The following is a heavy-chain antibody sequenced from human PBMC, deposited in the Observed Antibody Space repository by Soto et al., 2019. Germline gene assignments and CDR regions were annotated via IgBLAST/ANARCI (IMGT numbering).Heavy chain of an antibody. CDR1: GLTFSSFA. J-gene: IGHJ4*02. CDR3: AKGLYSNHI. Sequence: EVQLLESGGGVVQPGGSLRLSCAASGLTFSSFAMTWVRQAPGKGLEWVSVISASGGSTYYADSVKGRFTVSRDNSRDTLFLQMSSLGADDAAVFFCAKGLYSNHIWGQGTLVTVSS. CDR2: ISASGGST. V-gene: IGHV3-23*01. D-gene: IGHD1-26*01.